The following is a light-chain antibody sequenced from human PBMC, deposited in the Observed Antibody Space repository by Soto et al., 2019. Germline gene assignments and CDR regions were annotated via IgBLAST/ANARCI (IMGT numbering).Light chain of an antibody. CDR1: SSDVGSYNL. CDR3: CSYAGSSPYV. Sequence: QSALTQPASVSGSPGQSITISCTGTSSDVGSYNLVSWYQQHPGKAPKLTIYEGSKRPSGVSNRFSGSKSGNTASLTISGLQAEDEADYYCCSYAGSSPYVFGTGTKLTVL. CDR2: EGS. V-gene: IGLV2-23*01. J-gene: IGLJ1*01.